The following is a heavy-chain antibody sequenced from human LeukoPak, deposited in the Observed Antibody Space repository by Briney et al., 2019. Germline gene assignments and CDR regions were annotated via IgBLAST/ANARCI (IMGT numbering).Heavy chain of an antibody. D-gene: IGHD4-17*01. CDR1: GGTFSSYA. V-gene: IGHV1-69*05. J-gene: IGHJ4*02. CDR3: ARKAYGDYDY. Sequence: SVKVSCKASGGTFSSYAISWVRQAPGQGLEWMGRIIPIFGTANYAQKFQGRVTITTDESTSTAYMELSSLRSEDMAVYYCARKAYGDYDYWGQGTLVTVSS. CDR2: IIPIFGTA.